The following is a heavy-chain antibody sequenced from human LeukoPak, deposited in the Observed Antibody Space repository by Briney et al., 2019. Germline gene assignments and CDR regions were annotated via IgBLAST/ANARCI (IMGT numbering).Heavy chain of an antibody. V-gene: IGHV3-64*04. J-gene: IGHJ5*02. CDR3: SSDGYPPNWFDL. CDR2: ITSNGGST. CDR1: GFTFSTYS. Sequence: PGGSLRLSCSASGFTFSTYSMHWVRQAPGKGLEYVSGITSNGGSTDYAAPVQGRFTISRDDSKNTLYLQMTSLKTEDTAVYYCSSDGYPPNWFDLWGQGTLVTVPS. D-gene: IGHD6-13*01.